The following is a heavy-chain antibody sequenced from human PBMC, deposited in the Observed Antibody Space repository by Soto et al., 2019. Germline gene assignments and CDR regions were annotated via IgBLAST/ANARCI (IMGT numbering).Heavy chain of an antibody. J-gene: IGHJ6*02. CDR1: GFTFSSYA. D-gene: IGHD6-13*01. CDR3: ARDSSRGGNYYGMDV. CDR2: ISYDGSNK. Sequence: GGSLRLSCAASGFTFSSYAMHWVRQAPGKGLEWVAVISYDGSNKYYADSVKGRFTISRDNSKNTLYLQMNSLRAEDTAVYYCARDSSRGGNYYGMDVWGQGTTVTVSS. V-gene: IGHV3-30-3*01.